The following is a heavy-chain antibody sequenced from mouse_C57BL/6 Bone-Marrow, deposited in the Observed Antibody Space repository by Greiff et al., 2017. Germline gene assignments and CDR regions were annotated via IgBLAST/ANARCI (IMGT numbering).Heavy chain of an antibody. CDR1: GYSITSGYY. V-gene: IGHV3-6*01. D-gene: IGHD2-4*01. Sequence: VQLQQSGPGLVKPSQSLSLTCSVTGYSITSGYYWNWIRQFPGNKLEWMGYISYDGSNNYNPSLKNRISITRDTSKNQFFLKLNSVTTEDTATYYCAKSLYDYDDAMDYWGQGTSVTGSS. J-gene: IGHJ4*01. CDR3: AKSLYDYDDAMDY. CDR2: ISYDGSN.